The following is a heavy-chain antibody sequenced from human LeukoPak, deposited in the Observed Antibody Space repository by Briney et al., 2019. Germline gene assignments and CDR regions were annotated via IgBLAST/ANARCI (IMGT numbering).Heavy chain of an antibody. CDR3: ARSRRYRNRFDP. CDR2: INHSGST. J-gene: IGHJ5*02. Sequence: SETLSLTCAVYGGSFSGYYWSWIRQPPGKGLEWIGEINHSGSTNYNPSLKSRVTISVDTSKNQFSLKLSSVTAADTAVYYCARSRRYRNRFDPWGQGTLVTVSS. D-gene: IGHD2-2*02. V-gene: IGHV4-34*01. CDR1: GGSFSGYY.